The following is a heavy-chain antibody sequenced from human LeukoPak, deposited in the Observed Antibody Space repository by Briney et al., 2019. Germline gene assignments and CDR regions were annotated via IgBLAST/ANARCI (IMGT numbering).Heavy chain of an antibody. CDR1: GFTFSSNY. CDR2: ISSSGSTI. J-gene: IGHJ2*01. CDR3: ANSRRSGYWYFDL. Sequence: GGSLRLSCAASGFTFSSNYMSWVRQAPGKGLEWVSYISSSGSTIYYADSVKGRFTISRDNSKNTLNLQMNSLRAEDTAVYYCANSRRSGYWYFDLWGRGTLVTVSS. D-gene: IGHD3-22*01. V-gene: IGHV3-11*01.